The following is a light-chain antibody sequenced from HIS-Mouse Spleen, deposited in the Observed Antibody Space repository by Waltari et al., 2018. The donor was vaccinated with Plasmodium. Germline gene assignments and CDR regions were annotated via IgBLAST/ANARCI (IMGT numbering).Light chain of an antibody. Sequence: IVLRQSPHTLSLSPGERAPLSCRGSRRVSSINLAWYQQKPGQAPRLLIYGASSRATGIPDRFSGSGSGTDFTLTISRLESEDFAVYYCQQYVNSPFTFGPGTRVDIK. CDR1: RRVSSIN. CDR2: GAS. CDR3: QQYVNSPFT. V-gene: IGKV3-20*01. J-gene: IGKJ3*01.